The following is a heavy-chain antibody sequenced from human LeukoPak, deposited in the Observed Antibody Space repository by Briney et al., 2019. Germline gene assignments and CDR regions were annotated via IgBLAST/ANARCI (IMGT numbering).Heavy chain of an antibody. CDR1: GFTFGDYA. D-gene: IGHD2-21*01. J-gene: IGHJ5*02. V-gene: IGHV3-49*04. CDR3: TRTIAINNWFDP. CDR2: IRSKAYGGTT. Sequence: PGGSLRLSCTASGFTFGDYAMSWVRQAPGKGLEWVGFIRSKAYGGTTEYAASVKGRFTISRDDSKSIAYLQMNSLKTEDTAVYYCTRTIAINNWFDPWGQGTLVTVSS.